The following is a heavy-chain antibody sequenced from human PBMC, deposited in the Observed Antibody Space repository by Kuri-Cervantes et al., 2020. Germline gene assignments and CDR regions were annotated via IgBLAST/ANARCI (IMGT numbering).Heavy chain of an antibody. D-gene: IGHD6-19*01. J-gene: IGHJ3*02. Sequence: GESLKSSCAASGFIFSSYAMHWVRQAPGKGLEWVASYDESNNFYADSVKVRFTISRDNSKNTLYLQMSSLRAEDTAVYYCAREDIAVTGNGAFEMRGQGTMVTVSS. CDR3: AREDIAVTGNGAFEM. CDR1: GFIFSSYA. V-gene: IGHV3-30*15. CDR2: YDESNN.